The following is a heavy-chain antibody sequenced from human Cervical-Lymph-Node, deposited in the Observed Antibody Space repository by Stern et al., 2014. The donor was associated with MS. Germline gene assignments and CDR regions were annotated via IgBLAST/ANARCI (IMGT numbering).Heavy chain of an antibody. V-gene: IGHV5-51*03. CDR1: GYTFTRHW. CDR3: ARFDRDTPGDFFDY. CDR2: LYPGDSDT. Sequence: MQLVESGAEVKKPGESLKISCKGSGYTFTRHWIGWVRQMPGKGLEWMGILYPGDSDTRYSPSFQGQVTISADKSINTAYLQWSSLKASDTAMYYCARFDRDTPGDFFDYWGQGALVTVSS. D-gene: IGHD5-18*01. J-gene: IGHJ4*02.